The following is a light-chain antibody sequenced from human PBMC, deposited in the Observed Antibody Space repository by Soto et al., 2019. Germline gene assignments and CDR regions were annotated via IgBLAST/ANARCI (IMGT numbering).Light chain of an antibody. J-gene: IGLJ1*01. CDR3: AAWDDSLNGSYV. CDR2: SNN. V-gene: IGLV1-44*01. Sequence: QSVLTQPPSTSGTPGQRVTISCSGSRSNIGSNTVTWYQQLPGTAPKLLIYSNNQRPSGVPDRFSCSKSGTSASLAISGLQSEDEADYYCAAWDDSLNGSYVFGTGTKVTVL. CDR1: RSNIGSNT.